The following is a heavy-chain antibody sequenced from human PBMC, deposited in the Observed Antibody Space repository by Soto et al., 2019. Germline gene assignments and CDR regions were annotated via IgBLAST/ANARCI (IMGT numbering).Heavy chain of an antibody. J-gene: IGHJ5*02. D-gene: IGHD2-8*01. Sequence: EGQLVESRGGLVKPGGSLRLSCAASGFAFQTYTMEWLRQPPGKGLEWVSSITISGNYIYYADSVKGRFTSSRDNGRNSVYLQMNSLRAEDTAVYYCAKVGVLRTNFRWFDLWGQGTLVTVSS. CDR1: GFAFQTYT. CDR2: ITISGNYI. CDR3: AKVGVLRTNFRWFDL. V-gene: IGHV3-21*01.